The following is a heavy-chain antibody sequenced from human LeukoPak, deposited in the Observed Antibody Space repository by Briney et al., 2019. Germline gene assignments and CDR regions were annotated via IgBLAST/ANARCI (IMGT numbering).Heavy chain of an antibody. V-gene: IGHV4-34*01. CDR1: IDSFSNYH. CDR2: IYYSGST. J-gene: IGHJ3*02. Sequence: SETLSLTCAVYIDSFSNYHWNWIRQPPGKGLEWIGSIYYSGSTYYNPSLKSRVTISVDTSKNQFSLKLSSVTAADTAVYYCARHRSYKAFDIWGQGTMVTVSS. CDR3: ARHRSYKAFDI. D-gene: IGHD1-1*01.